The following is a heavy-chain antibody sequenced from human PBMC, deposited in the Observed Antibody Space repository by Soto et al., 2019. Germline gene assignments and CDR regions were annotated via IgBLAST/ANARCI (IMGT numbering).Heavy chain of an antibody. V-gene: IGHV3-74*01. CDR2: INPDGTST. J-gene: IGHJ4*02. Sequence: EVQVVESGGGLVQPGGSLRLSCADSGVTLSRYLVHWVRQGAGKGLAWVSRINPDGTSTSYADSVRGRFTISRDNVKNTVFLQMNSLRAEDTALYYCARDLTGDLDYWGQGTLVTVSS. CDR3: ARDLTGDLDY. CDR1: GVTLSRYL.